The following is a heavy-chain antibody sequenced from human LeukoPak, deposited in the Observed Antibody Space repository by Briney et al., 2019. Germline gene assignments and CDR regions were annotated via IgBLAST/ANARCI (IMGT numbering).Heavy chain of an antibody. CDR1: GFTFSSYA. V-gene: IGHV3-49*04. Sequence: GGSLRLSCAASGFTFSSYAMSWVRQAPGKGLEWVGFIRSKAYGGTTEYAASVKGRFTISRDDSKSIAYLQMNSLKTEDTAVYYCTRPSGDSSGYYYVTYWGQGTLVTVSS. CDR2: IRSKAYGGTT. CDR3: TRPSGDSSGYYYVTY. J-gene: IGHJ4*02. D-gene: IGHD3-22*01.